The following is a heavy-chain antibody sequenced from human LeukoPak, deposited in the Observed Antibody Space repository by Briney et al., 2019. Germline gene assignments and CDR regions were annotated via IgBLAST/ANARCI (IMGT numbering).Heavy chain of an antibody. Sequence: SETLSLTCTVSGGSISSYYWSWIRQPPGKGLEWIGYIYYSGSTNYNPSLKSRVTISVDTSKNQFSLKLSSVTAADTAVYYCARVKAVAGMVWFDPWGQGTLVTVSS. CDR2: IYYSGST. CDR3: ARVKAVAGMVWFDP. J-gene: IGHJ5*02. CDR1: GGSISSYY. V-gene: IGHV4-59*01. D-gene: IGHD6-19*01.